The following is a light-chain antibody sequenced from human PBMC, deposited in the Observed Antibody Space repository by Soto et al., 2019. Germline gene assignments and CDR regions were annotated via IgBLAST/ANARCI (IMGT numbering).Light chain of an antibody. CDR2: AAS. V-gene: IGKV1-9*01. CDR3: QQLNSFPFT. Sequence: DIQLTQSPSILSASVGDRVTITCRASHDVSTDLAWYQQKPGKARKLMICAASRVASGVPSRFSGSGSGKEFTITISGLLPEDCATYHCQQLNSFPFTFGQGTRLENK. J-gene: IGKJ5*01. CDR1: HDVSTD.